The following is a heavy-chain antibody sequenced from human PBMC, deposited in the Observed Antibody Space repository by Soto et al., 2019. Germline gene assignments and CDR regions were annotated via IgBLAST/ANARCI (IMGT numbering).Heavy chain of an antibody. V-gene: IGHV3-23*01. Sequence: SLRLSCASSGFTFSSYAMSWVRQAPGKGLEWVSAISGSGGSTYYADSVKGRFTIYRDNSKNTLYLQMNSLRAEDTAVYYCAKDRRDQQLVSAFDYWGQGTLVTVXS. J-gene: IGHJ4*02. D-gene: IGHD6-13*01. CDR2: ISGSGGST. CDR3: AKDRRDQQLVSAFDY. CDR1: GFTFSSYA.